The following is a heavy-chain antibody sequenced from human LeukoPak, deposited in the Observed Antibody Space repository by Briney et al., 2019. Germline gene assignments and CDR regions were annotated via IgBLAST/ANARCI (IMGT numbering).Heavy chain of an antibody. D-gene: IGHD2-21*02. CDR2: INHSGSI. CDR3: ASVVVVTAIWSY. V-gene: IGHV4-34*01. CDR1: GGSFSNYY. J-gene: IGHJ4*02. Sequence: PSETLSLTCGVYGGSFSNYYWTWIRQPPGKGLEWIGEINHSGSINYNPSLKSRVTISVDTSKNQFSLKLSSVTAADTAVYFCASVVVVTAIWSYWGQGTLVTVSS.